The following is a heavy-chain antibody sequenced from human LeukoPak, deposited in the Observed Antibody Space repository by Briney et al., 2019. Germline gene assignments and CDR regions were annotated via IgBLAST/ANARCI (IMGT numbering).Heavy chain of an antibody. CDR3: ATPLRGFYYDSSGTLDY. D-gene: IGHD3-22*01. CDR2: FDPEDGET. CDR1: GYTLTELS. Sequence: GASVKVSCKVSGYTLTELSMHWVRQAPGKGLEWMGGFDPEDGETIYAQKFQGRVTMTEDTSTDTAYMELSSLRSEDTAVYYCATPLRGFYYDSSGTLDYWGQGTLVTVS. J-gene: IGHJ4*02. V-gene: IGHV1-24*01.